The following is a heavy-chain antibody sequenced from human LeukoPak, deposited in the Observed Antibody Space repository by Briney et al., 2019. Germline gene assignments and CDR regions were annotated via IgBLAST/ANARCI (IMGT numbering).Heavy chain of an antibody. V-gene: IGHV3-7*03. CDR3: ARTLRFFRFLDV. CDR2: IKPDGSET. CDR1: GFTFSNYW. Sequence: GGSLRLSCAASGFTFSNYWMSWVRQAPEKGLEWVANIKPDGSETYSVDSVKGRFTISRDNAKNSPYLQMNSLRAEDTAVYYCARTLRFFRFLDVWGQGTTVTVSS. J-gene: IGHJ6*02. D-gene: IGHD3-3*01.